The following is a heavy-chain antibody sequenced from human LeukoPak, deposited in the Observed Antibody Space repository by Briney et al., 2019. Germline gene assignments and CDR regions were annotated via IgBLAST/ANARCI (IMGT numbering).Heavy chain of an antibody. D-gene: IGHD2-15*01. CDR2: ISAYNGNT. CDR3: ASGYCSGGSCYGLLDY. CDR1: GYTFTTYG. J-gene: IGHJ4*02. Sequence: ASVKVSCNASGYTFTTYGISWVRQAPGQGLEWMGWISAYNGNTNYAQKLQGRVTMTTDTSTKTAYMELRSLRSDDTAVYYCASGYCSGGSCYGLLDYWGQGTLVIVSS. V-gene: IGHV1-18*01.